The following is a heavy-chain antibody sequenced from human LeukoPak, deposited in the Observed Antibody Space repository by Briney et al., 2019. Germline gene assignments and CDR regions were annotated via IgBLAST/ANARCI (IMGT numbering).Heavy chain of an antibody. J-gene: IGHJ4*02. Sequence: GRSLRLSCAASGFTFSNSAMHWVRQAPGKGLEWVAVISYDGNNKYYADSVKGRFTISGDNSKNTLYVQMNSLSAEDTAVYYCTRDGPVAGKGGFDYWGQGTLVTVSS. CDR1: GFTFSNSA. CDR3: TRDGPVAGKGGFDY. V-gene: IGHV3-30*04. D-gene: IGHD6-19*01. CDR2: ISYDGNNK.